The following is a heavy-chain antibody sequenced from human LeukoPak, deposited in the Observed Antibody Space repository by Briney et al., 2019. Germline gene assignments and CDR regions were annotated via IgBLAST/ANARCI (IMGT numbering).Heavy chain of an antibody. Sequence: GRSLRLSCAASGFTFNSYGMHWVRQAPGKGLEWVAFIWYDGSNKYYADSVKGRFTISRDNSENTLYLQMNSLRAEDSAVYYCVRDLILVDTPGDDFDYWGQGALVTVSS. V-gene: IGHV3-33*01. CDR3: VRDLILVDTPGDDFDY. D-gene: IGHD4-23*01. J-gene: IGHJ4*02. CDR1: GFTFNSYG. CDR2: IWYDGSNK.